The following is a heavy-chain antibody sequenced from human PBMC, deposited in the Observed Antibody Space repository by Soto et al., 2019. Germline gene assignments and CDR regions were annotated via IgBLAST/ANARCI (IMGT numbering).Heavy chain of an antibody. Sequence: QVQLVQSGAEVKKPGSSVKVSCKASRGSVSNYTLSWVRQAPGQGLQWMGRIIPILGRANYAENFQGRLTIIADKSTSTAYMELSSLRSEDTAVYFCAGDSAYSNYAFDFWGQGTLVIVSS. CDR3: AGDSAYSNYAFDF. CDR1: RGSVSNYT. J-gene: IGHJ4*02. V-gene: IGHV1-69*08. CDR2: IIPILGRA. D-gene: IGHD4-4*01.